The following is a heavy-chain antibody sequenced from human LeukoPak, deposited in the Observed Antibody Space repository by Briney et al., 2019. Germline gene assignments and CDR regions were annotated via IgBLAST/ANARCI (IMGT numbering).Heavy chain of an antibody. D-gene: IGHD2-2*01. CDR3: ARVGEYCSSSTCLDY. CDR1: GYTFTSYG. Sequence: ASVKVSCKASGYTFTSYGISWVRQAPGQGLGWMGWISAYSGHTDYAQKFQGRRTMTTDTSTSTAYMELRSLRSDDTAVYFCARVGEYCSSSTCLDYWGQGALVTVSS. V-gene: IGHV1-18*01. CDR2: ISAYSGHT. J-gene: IGHJ4*02.